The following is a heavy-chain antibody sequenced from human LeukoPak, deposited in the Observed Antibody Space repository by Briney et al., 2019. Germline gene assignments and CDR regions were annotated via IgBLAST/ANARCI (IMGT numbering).Heavy chain of an antibody. Sequence: ASVKVSCKASGYTFTSYDINWVRQATGQGLEWMGWMNPNSGYTGYAQKFRGRVTMTRNTSISTAYMELSSLGSEDTAVYYCARGSPYGSGSYYFDYWGQGTLVTVSS. D-gene: IGHD3-10*01. J-gene: IGHJ4*02. CDR1: GYTFTSYD. CDR2: MNPNSGYT. V-gene: IGHV1-8*01. CDR3: ARGSPYGSGSYYFDY.